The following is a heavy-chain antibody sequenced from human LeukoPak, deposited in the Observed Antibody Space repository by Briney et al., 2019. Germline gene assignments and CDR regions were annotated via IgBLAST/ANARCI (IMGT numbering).Heavy chain of an antibody. D-gene: IGHD6-19*01. CDR1: GGSISGYY. CDR2: IYSTGST. J-gene: IGHJ4*02. Sequence: ETSETLSLTCTVSGGSISGYYWSWVRQSPEKGLESIGFIYSTGSTNYNPSLKSRVTISVDTSKNQFSLKLSSVTAADTAVYYCASYGGSSGNFDHWGQGTLVTVSS. V-gene: IGHV4-59*01. CDR3: ASYGGSSGNFDH.